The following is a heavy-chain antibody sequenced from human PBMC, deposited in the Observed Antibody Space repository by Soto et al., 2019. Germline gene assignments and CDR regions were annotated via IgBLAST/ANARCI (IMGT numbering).Heavy chain of an antibody. CDR3: ARQIYDSDTGPNFQYYFDS. J-gene: IGHJ4*02. CDR2: IDPSDSQT. V-gene: IGHV5-10-1*01. CDR1: GYSFAGYW. D-gene: IGHD3-22*01. Sequence: GESLKISCKGSGYSFAGYWITWVRQKPGKGLEWMGRIDPSDSQTYYSPSFRGHVTIPATKSITTVFLQWSSLRASDTAMYYCARQIYDSDTGPNFQYYFDSWGQGTPVTVSS.